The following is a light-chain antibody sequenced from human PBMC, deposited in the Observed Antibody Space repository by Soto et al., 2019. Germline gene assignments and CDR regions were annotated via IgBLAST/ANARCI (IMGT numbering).Light chain of an antibody. CDR2: LNSDGSH. Sequence: QLVLAQSPSASASLGASVKLTCTLSSGHSTYAIAWHQQQPEKGPRYLMKLNSDGSHTKGDGIPERFSGSSSGAERYLSITSLQSEDEDDYYCQSWDTGIHRLFGGGTKLTGL. CDR3: QSWDTGIHRL. CDR1: SGHSTYA. J-gene: IGLJ2*01. V-gene: IGLV4-69*01.